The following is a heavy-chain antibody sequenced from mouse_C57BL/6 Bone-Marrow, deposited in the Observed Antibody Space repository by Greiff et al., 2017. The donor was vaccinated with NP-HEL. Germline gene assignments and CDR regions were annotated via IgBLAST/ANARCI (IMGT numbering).Heavy chain of an antibody. CDR1: GYTFTDYE. V-gene: IGHV1-15*01. J-gene: IGHJ2*01. D-gene: IGHD2-1*01. CDR3: TRDGNYDY. Sequence: SGAELVRPGASVTLSCKASGYTFTDYEMHWVKQTPVHGLEWIGAIDPETGGTAYNQKFKGKAILTADKSSSTAYMELRSLTSEDSAVYYCTRDGNYDYWGQGTTLTVSS. CDR2: IDPETGGT.